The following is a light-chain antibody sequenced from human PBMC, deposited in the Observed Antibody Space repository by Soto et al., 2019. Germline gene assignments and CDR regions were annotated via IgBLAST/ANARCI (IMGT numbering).Light chain of an antibody. V-gene: IGKV1-5*03. CDR3: RQYESFPRT. J-gene: IGKJ1*01. CDR2: KAS. Sequence: DIQMTQSPSTLSAAGGDRVTITCRASQSINNWLAWYQQKPGKAPKLFIFKASTLEIGVPSRFSGSGSGTEFTLSISSLQPDDFATYFCRQYESFPRTFGQGTKVEMK. CDR1: QSINNW.